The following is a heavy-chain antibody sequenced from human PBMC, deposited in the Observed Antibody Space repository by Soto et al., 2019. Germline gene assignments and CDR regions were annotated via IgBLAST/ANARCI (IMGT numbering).Heavy chain of an antibody. V-gene: IGHV6-1*01. J-gene: IGHJ4*02. CDR3: ARDPPDFNSGFDF. CDR2: TYYRSKWIS. Sequence: SQTLLLTCAISMDSVSNNRAAWNLIRQSPSGGLEWLGRTYYRSKWISDYAMSVKGRISINPDTSKNLVSLHLNFVTPEDTAVYYCARDPPDFNSGFDFWGQGTPVTVYS. CDR1: MDSVSNNRAA. D-gene: IGHD1-26*01.